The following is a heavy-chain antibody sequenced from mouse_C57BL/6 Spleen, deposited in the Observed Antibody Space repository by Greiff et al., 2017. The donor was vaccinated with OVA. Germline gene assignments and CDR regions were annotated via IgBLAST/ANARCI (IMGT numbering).Heavy chain of an antibody. J-gene: IGHJ3*01. D-gene: IGHD2-3*01. Sequence: QVQLQQSGAELVRPGASVTLSCEASGYTFTDYEMHWVKQTPVHGLEWIGAIDPETGGTAYNQKFKGKAILTADKSSSTAYMELRSLTSEDSAVYYCTRSKDGGLAYWGQGTLVTVSA. CDR2: IDPETGGT. V-gene: IGHV1-15*01. CDR1: GYTFTDYE. CDR3: TRSKDGGLAY.